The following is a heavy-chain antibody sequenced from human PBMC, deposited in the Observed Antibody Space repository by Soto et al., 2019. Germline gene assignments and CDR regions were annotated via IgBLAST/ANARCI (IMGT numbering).Heavy chain of an antibody. CDR1: GFTFSSYA. J-gene: IGHJ4*02. CDR2: ISGSGGST. CDR3: AHSSEGLGLFDY. V-gene: IGHV3-23*01. Sequence: EVQLLESGGGLVQPGGSLRLSCAASGFTFSSYAMSWVRQAPGKGLEWVSAISGSGGSTYYADSVKGRFTISRDNSKNTLYLQMNSLRAEDTGVYYCAHSSEGLGLFDYWGQGTLVTVSS. D-gene: IGHD3-16*01.